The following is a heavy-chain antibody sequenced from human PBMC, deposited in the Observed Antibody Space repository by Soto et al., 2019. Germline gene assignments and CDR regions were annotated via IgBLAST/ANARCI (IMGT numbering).Heavy chain of an antibody. V-gene: IGHV3-7*05. Sequence: PGGSLRLSCAASGFTFSSYWMSWVRQAPGKGLEWVANIKQDGSEKYYVDSVKGRFTISRDNAKNSLYLQMNSLRAEDTAVYYCARDNDDSTGGDLTDYYYSVYYGMDVWGQGTTVTVSS. CDR3: ARDNDDSTGGDLTDYYYSVYYGMDV. CDR1: GFTFSSYW. CDR2: IKQDGSEK. D-gene: IGHD3-22*01. J-gene: IGHJ6*02.